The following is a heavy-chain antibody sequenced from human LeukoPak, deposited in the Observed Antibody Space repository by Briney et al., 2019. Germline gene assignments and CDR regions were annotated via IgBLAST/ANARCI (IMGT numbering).Heavy chain of an antibody. D-gene: IGHD1-26*01. CDR3: ARVVGDYFDY. CDR2: IHHGGST. J-gene: IGHJ4*02. CDR1: GGSISSGGYY. Sequence: SETLSLTCTVSGGSISSGGYYWSWIRQHPGKGPEWIGYIHHGGSTYYNPSLKSRVSISVDTSMNQFSLNLTSVTAADAAIYFCARVVGDYFDYWGQGTLVTVSS. V-gene: IGHV4-31*03.